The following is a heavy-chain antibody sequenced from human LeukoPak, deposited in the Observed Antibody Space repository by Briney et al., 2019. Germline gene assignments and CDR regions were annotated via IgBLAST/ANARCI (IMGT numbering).Heavy chain of an antibody. CDR3: AKDRSSSRDAFDI. D-gene: IGHD6-13*01. V-gene: IGHV3-30*02. CDR2: IRYDGSNK. CDR1: GFTFSSYG. Sequence: GGSLRLSCAASGFTFSSYGMHWVRQAPGKGLEWVAFIRYDGSNKYYADSVKGRFTISRDNSKNTLYLQMNSLRAEDTAVYYCAKDRSSSRDAFDIWGQGTMVTVSS. J-gene: IGHJ3*02.